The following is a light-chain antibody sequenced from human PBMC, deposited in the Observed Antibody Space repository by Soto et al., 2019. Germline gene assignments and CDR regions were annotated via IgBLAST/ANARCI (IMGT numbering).Light chain of an antibody. Sequence: EIVMTQSPATLSVSPGERVTLSCRASQSVSSNLAWFQQKPGQAPRLLISGASTRATGIPATFSGSGSGTEFILTISSLQSEDFAVYYCQQYNAWPLTFGGGTKVEIK. CDR3: QQYNAWPLT. CDR1: QSVSSN. J-gene: IGKJ4*01. CDR2: GAS. V-gene: IGKV3-15*01.